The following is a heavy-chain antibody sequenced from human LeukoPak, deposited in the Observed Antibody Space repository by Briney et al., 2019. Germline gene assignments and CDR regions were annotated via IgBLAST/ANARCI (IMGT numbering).Heavy chain of an antibody. Sequence: SETLSLTCTVSGGSISSSSYYWGWIRQPPGKGLEWIGSIYYSGSTYYNPSLKSRVTISVDTSKNQFSLKLSSVTAADTAVYYCAREVPDYYGSGSYSDAFDIWGQGTMVTVSS. D-gene: IGHD3-10*01. CDR2: IYYSGST. J-gene: IGHJ3*02. CDR3: AREVPDYYGSGSYSDAFDI. V-gene: IGHV4-39*07. CDR1: GGSISSSSYY.